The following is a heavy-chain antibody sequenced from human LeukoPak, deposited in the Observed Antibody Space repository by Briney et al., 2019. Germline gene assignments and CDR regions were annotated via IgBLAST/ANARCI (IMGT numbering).Heavy chain of an antibody. J-gene: IGHJ5*02. CDR3: ARASIPVVTLGVVIEWFDP. D-gene: IGHD3-3*01. CDR2: IYYSGST. Sequence: PSQTLSLTCTVSGGSISSGDYYWSWIRQPPGKGLEWIGYIYYSGSTYYNPSLKSRVTISVDTSKNQFSLKLSSVTAADTAVYYCARASIPVVTLGVVIEWFDPWGQGTLVTVSS. V-gene: IGHV4-30-4*08. CDR1: GGSISSGDYY.